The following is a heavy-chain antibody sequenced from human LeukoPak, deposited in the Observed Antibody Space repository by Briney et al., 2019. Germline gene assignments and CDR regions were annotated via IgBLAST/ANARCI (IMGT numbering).Heavy chain of an antibody. V-gene: IGHV4-38-2*01. Sequence: SESLSLTCAVSGSSITSDYFWGWIRQPPGKGLEWIATIYHSWGIYFNPSLKSRVTISLDASKNQFSLKLTSLTAADTAIYYCARNVTAGFFDYWGQGILVTVSS. D-gene: IGHD1-1*01. J-gene: IGHJ4*02. CDR1: GSSITSDYF. CDR3: ARNVTAGFFDY. CDR2: IYHSWGI.